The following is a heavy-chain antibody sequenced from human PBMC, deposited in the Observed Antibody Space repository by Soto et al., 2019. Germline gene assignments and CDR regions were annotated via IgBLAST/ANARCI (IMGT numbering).Heavy chain of an antibody. J-gene: IGHJ3*02. V-gene: IGHV3-74*01. CDR2: INSDGSST. CDR1: GFTFSSYW. Sequence: GGSLRLSCAASGFTFSSYWMHWVRQAPGKGLVWVSRINSDGSSTSYADSVKGRFTISRDNAKNTLYLQMNSLRAEDTAVYYRARDRGYSGYDFDAFDIWGQGTMVTVSS. CDR3: ARDRGYSGYDFDAFDI. D-gene: IGHD5-12*01.